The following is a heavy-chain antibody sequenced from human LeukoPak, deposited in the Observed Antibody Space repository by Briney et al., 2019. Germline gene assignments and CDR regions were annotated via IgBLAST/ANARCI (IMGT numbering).Heavy chain of an antibody. J-gene: IGHJ6*03. V-gene: IGHV1-69*06. CDR1: GGIFSSYV. CDR3: ASTISDYDFWSGYYSLYYYYYMDV. D-gene: IGHD3-3*01. CDR2: IIPIFGTA. Sequence: ASVKVSCKASGGIFSSYVFSWVRQAPGQGLEWMGGIIPIFGTANYAQKFQGRVTITADKSTSTAYMELSSLRSEDTAVYYCASTISDYDFWSGYYSLYYYYYMDVWGKGTTVTVSS.